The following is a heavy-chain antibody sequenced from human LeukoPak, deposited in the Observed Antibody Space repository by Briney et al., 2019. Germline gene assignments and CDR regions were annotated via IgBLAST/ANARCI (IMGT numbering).Heavy chain of an antibody. Sequence: GGSLRLSCAASGFTFSSYEMNWVRQAPGKGLEWVSYISSSGSTIYYADSVKGRFTISRDNAKNSLYLQMNSLRAEDTAVYYCARLRWLGEQLYGMDVWGKGTTVTVSS. J-gene: IGHJ6*04. D-gene: IGHD3-10*01. V-gene: IGHV3-48*03. CDR2: ISSSGSTI. CDR1: GFTFSSYE. CDR3: ARLRWLGEQLYGMDV.